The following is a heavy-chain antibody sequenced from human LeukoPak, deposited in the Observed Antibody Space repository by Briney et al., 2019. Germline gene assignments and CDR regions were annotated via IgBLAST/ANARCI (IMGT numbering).Heavy chain of an antibody. CDR1: GGSISSYY. Sequence: PSETLSLTCTVSGGSISSYYWSWIRQPPGKGLEWIGYIYYSGSTNYNPSLKSRVTISVDTSKNQFSLKLSSVTAADTAVYYCARHTYGGNSYYYYGMDVWGQGTTVTVSS. CDR2: IYYSGST. D-gene: IGHD4-23*01. CDR3: ARHTYGGNSYYYYGMDV. V-gene: IGHV4-59*08. J-gene: IGHJ6*02.